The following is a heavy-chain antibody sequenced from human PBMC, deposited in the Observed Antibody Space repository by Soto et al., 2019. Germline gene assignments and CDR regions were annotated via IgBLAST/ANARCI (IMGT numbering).Heavy chain of an antibody. Sequence: GASVKVSCKASGGTFSSYVINWVRQAPGQGLEWMGGIIPIFGTANYAQKFQGRVTITADESTSTAYMELSSLRSEDTAVYYCARGKAAAGPYYYYYYGMDVWGQGTTVTVSS. CDR1: GGTFSSYV. CDR3: ARGKAAAGPYYYYYYGMDV. V-gene: IGHV1-69*13. D-gene: IGHD6-13*01. J-gene: IGHJ6*02. CDR2: IIPIFGTA.